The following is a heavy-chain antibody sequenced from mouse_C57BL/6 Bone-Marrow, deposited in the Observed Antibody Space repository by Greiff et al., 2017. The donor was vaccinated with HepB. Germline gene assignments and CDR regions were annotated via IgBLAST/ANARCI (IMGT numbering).Heavy chain of an antibody. Sequence: VQLKESGAELVRPGASVKLSCTASGFNIKDDYMHWVKQRPEQGLEWIGWIDPENGDTEYASKFQGKATITADTSSNTAYLQLSSLTSEDTAVYYCTTRTKGDWGQGTTLTVSS. J-gene: IGHJ2*01. CDR3: TTRTKGD. V-gene: IGHV14-4*01. D-gene: IGHD1-3*01. CDR1: GFNIKDDY. CDR2: IDPENGDT.